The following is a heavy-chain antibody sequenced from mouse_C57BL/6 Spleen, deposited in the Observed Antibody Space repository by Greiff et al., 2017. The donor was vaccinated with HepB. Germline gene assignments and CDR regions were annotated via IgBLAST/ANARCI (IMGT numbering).Heavy chain of an antibody. CDR3: ARDLGTGGFDY. Sequence: EVKLMESGGGLVKPGGSLKLSCAASGFTFSSYAMSWVRQTPEKRLEWVATISDGGSYTYYPDNVKGRFTISRDNAKNNLYLQMSHLKSEDTAMYYCARDLGTGGFDYWGQGTTLTVSS. CDR1: GFTFSSYA. V-gene: IGHV5-4*01. J-gene: IGHJ2*01. CDR2: ISDGGSYT. D-gene: IGHD3-3*01.